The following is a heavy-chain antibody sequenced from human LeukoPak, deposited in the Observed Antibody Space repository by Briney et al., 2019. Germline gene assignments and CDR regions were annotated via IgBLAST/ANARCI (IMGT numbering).Heavy chain of an antibody. CDR2: TYYRSEWYN. CDR3: ARDVGYCSGGNCYISGMDA. V-gene: IGHV6-1*01. CDR1: GDSVSSDRAA. J-gene: IGHJ6*02. Sequence: SQTLSLTCAISGDSVSSDRAAWNWIRQSPSRGLEWLGRTYYRSEWYNDYAVSVKSRITINPDTSKNQFSLHLNSVTLEDTAVYYCARDVGYCSGGNCYISGMDAWGQGTTVTVSS. D-gene: IGHD2-15*01.